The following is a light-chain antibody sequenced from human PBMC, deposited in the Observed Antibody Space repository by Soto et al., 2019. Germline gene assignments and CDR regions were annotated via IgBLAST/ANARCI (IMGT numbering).Light chain of an antibody. V-gene: IGKV3-11*01. J-gene: IGKJ3*01. CDR2: DAS. Sequence: EIVLTQSPATLSLSPGERATVSCRASQSVSRYLAWYQQKPGQAPRLLIYDASNRATGTPARFSGSGSGTDFTLTISSLVPEDFALYFCEQRGNCPPTFGPGTTVEIK. CDR3: EQRGNCPPT. CDR1: QSVSRY.